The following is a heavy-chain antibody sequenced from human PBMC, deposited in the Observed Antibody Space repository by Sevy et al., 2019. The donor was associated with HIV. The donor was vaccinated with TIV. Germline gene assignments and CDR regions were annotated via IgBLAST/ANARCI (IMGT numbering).Heavy chain of an antibody. D-gene: IGHD5-18*01. V-gene: IGHV1-69*13. CDR2: IIPIFGTA. CDR3: ARAGDTAMVGYYYYGMDV. Sequence: ASVKVSCKASGGTLSCYAISWVRQAPGQGLEWMGGIIPIFGTANYAQKFQGRVTITADESTSTAYMELSSLRSEDTAVYYCARAGDTAMVGYYYYGMDVWGQGTTVTVSS. CDR1: GGTLSCYA. J-gene: IGHJ6*02.